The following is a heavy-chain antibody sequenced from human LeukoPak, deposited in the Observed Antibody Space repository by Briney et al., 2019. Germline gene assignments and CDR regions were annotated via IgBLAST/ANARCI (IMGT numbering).Heavy chain of an antibody. CDR3: ARVKYQLLFYFDY. D-gene: IGHD2-2*01. J-gene: IGHJ4*02. Sequence: ASVKLSCSASGYTFTGYYMHWVRQAPGQGLEWMGWINPNSGGTNYAQKFQGRVTMTRDTSISTAYMELSRLRSDDTAVYYCARVKYQLLFYFDYWGQGTLVTVSS. CDR2: INPNSGGT. CDR1: GYTFTGYY. V-gene: IGHV1-2*02.